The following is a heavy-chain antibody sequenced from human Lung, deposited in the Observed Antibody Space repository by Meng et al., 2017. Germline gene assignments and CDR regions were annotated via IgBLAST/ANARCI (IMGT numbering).Heavy chain of an antibody. Sequence: HVQLLQSGAEVKQHGASLKVYCKASDYTFTGYGVCWVRQAPGQGLEWMAWLGAHPGDTSFAPKFLGRVTVTADTATATAYMELRSLRSDDTAVYYCARGTPGRSYCDYWGLGTLVTVSS. D-gene: IGHD3-10*01. CDR2: LGAHPGDT. V-gene: IGHV1-18*01. CDR1: DYTFTGYG. J-gene: IGHJ4*02. CDR3: ARGTPGRSYCDY.